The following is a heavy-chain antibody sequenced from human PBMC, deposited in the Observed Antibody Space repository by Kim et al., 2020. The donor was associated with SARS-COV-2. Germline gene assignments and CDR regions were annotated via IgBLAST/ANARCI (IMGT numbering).Heavy chain of an antibody. CDR2: IYSGGST. V-gene: IGHV3-53*01. CDR3: ARGVVPDHEPTYYFDY. Sequence: GGSLRLSCAASGFTVSSNYMSWVRQAPGKGLEWVSVIYSGGSTYYADSVKGRFTISRDNSKNTLYLQMNSLRAEDTAVYYCARGVVPDHEPTYYFDYWGQGTLVTVSS. D-gene: IGHD2-2*01. J-gene: IGHJ4*02. CDR1: GFTVSSNY.